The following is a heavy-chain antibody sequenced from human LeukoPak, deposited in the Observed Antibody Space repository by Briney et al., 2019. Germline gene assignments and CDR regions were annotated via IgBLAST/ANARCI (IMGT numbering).Heavy chain of an antibody. D-gene: IGHD5-24*01. CDR1: GYTFTSYG. V-gene: IGHV1-18*01. CDR3: ARVVVRDANNYKDY. Sequence: ASVKVSCKASGYTFTSYGISWVRQAPGKGLEWMGWISGYNGNTNYAQKLQGRVTMTTDTSTSTVYMELRSLRSDDTAVYYCARVVVRDANNYKDYWGQGTLVTVSS. J-gene: IGHJ4*02. CDR2: ISGYNGNT.